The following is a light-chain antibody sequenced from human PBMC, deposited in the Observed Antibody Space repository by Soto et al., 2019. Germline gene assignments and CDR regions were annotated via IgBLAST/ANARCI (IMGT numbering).Light chain of an antibody. CDR1: HTISSY. V-gene: IGKV1-39*01. J-gene: IGKJ3*01. Sequence: DLQMSQSPSSLSASVGDRVAITCRASHTISSYLTWYQQKPGKAPKLLIYSTSSLQSGVPSRFSGSGSGTDFTLTISSLQPEDFATYYCQQSYSAPLTFGPGTRVDLK. CDR3: QQSYSAPLT. CDR2: STS.